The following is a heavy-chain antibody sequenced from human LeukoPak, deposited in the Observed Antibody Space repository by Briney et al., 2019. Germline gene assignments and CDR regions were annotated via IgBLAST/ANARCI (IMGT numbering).Heavy chain of an antibody. CDR2: ISGSGYST. V-gene: IGHV3-23*01. Sequence: PGGSLRLSCAASGFTFSTYAMSWVRQAPGKGLEWVSGISGSGYSTFYADSVKGRFTISRDNAKNSLFLQMNSLRAEDTAAYYCAREDHSSDSNYYYYGMDVWGRGTTVTVSS. J-gene: IGHJ6*02. CDR1: GFTFSTYA. CDR3: AREDHSSDSNYYYYGMDV. D-gene: IGHD6-25*01.